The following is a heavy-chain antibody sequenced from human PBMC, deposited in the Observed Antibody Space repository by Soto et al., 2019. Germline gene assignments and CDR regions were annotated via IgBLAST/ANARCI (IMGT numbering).Heavy chain of an antibody. CDR1: NYSFSSFG. CDR2: INPSNDNT. V-gene: IGHV1-18*01. J-gene: IGHJ4*02. Sequence: QVQMVQSGAEVKKPGASVKVSCKASNYSFSSFGIRWMRQAPGQGLERMAWINPSNDNTNYAQGLQGRVTLTSDTSTSTAYMELRSLRSDDTAVYYCARDPFYSGSNLQVGYFDSWGQGTLVTVSS. CDR3: ARDPFYSGSNLQVGYFDS. D-gene: IGHD1-26*01.